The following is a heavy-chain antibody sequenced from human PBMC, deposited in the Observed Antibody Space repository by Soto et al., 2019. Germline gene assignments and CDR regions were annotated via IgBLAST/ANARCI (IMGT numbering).Heavy chain of an antibody. Sequence: PGGSLRLSCAASGFTFSYYWMHWVRQAPGTGLVWVSHIHSDGTTTTYVDSVKGRFTISRDNAKNSLYLQMNSLRAEDTAVYYCARDPSIVLVPAATYYYYYYGMDVWGQGTTVTVSS. D-gene: IGHD2-2*01. CDR1: GFTFSYYW. CDR3: ARDPSIVLVPAATYYYYYYGMDV. V-gene: IGHV3-74*01. CDR2: IHSDGTTT. J-gene: IGHJ6*02.